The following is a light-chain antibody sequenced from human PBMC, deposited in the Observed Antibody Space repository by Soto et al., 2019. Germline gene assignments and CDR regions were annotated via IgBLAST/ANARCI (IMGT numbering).Light chain of an antibody. CDR2: GAS. J-gene: IGKJ1*01. CDR3: QQYNNWWT. Sequence: DIVMTQSPATLSVSPGERATLSCRASQSISNNLAWYHQRPGQAPRLLIYGASTRATGIPARFSGSGSVTEFTLTISSLQSEDFSVYYCQQYNNWWTFGQGTRVEIK. V-gene: IGKV3-15*01. CDR1: QSISNN.